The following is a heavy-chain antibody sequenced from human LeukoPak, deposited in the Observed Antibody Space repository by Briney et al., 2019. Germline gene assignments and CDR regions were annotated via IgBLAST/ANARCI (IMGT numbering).Heavy chain of an antibody. D-gene: IGHD3-22*01. V-gene: IGHV4-39*01. J-gene: IGHJ4*02. CDR3: ARLRYYDSSAYYYAFDY. CDR2: IYYRGST. Sequence: PSETLSLTCTVSGGSISSSSYYWGWIRQPPGKGLEWIGSIYYRGSTYYNPSLKSRVTISVDTSKNQFSLKLSSVTAADTAVYYCARLRYYDSSAYYYAFDYWGQGTLVTVSS. CDR1: GGSISSSSYY.